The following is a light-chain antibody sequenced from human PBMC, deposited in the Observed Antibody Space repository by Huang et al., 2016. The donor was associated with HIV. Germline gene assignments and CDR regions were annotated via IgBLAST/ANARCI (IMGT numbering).Light chain of an antibody. Sequence: EIVMTQSPATLSVSPGQRATLSCRASQNIRTNLAWYQQKLGQAPRLLIYAAASRATGVPARFSGSGSGTEFTLTISSLQSDDFAVYYCQQYDIWPPLTFGGGTKVEI. CDR2: AAA. CDR3: QQYDIWPPLT. CDR1: QNIRTN. V-gene: IGKV3D-15*01. J-gene: IGKJ4*01.